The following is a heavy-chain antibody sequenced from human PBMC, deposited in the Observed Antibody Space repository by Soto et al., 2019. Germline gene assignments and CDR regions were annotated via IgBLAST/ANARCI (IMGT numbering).Heavy chain of an antibody. D-gene: IGHD3-22*01. V-gene: IGHV4-31*03. CDR3: ASGRVIEDYHDSSGLQYYFDY. CDR1: GGSISSGGYY. Sequence: SETLSLTCTVSGGSISSGGYYWSWIRQHPGKGLEWIGYIYYSGSTYYNPSLKSRVTISVDTSKNQFSLKLSSVTAADTAVYYCASGRVIEDYHDSSGLQYYFDYWGQGTMVTVYS. J-gene: IGHJ4*02. CDR2: IYYSGST.